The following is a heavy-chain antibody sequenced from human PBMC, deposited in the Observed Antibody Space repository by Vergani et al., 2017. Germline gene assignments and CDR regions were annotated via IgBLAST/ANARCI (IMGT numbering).Heavy chain of an antibody. V-gene: IGHV1-46*03. Sequence: QVLLVQSGAEVKKPGASVRVSCKTSGYTFTNYYIHWVRQAPGQGLEWMGIINPSGGSTTYAQQFQGRLTMTRDTSTSTVYMDLSNLRSEDTAVYYFARPQGDILPPDPRRLDYWGQGTLVTVSS. D-gene: IGHD1-26*01. CDR3: ARPQGDILPPDPRRLDY. J-gene: IGHJ4*02. CDR2: INPSGGST. CDR1: GYTFTNYY.